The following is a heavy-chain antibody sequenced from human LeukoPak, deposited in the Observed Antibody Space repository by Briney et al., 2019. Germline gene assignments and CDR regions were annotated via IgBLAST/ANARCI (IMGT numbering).Heavy chain of an antibody. V-gene: IGHV5-51*01. D-gene: IGHD4-23*01. CDR2: IYPGDSDT. CDR1: GYSFTSHW. CDR3: ARGYGANAYYFDY. Sequence: GESLKISCKGSGYSFTSHWIGWVRQMPGKGLEWMGIIYPGDSDTRYSPSFQGQVTISADKSISTAYLQWSSLKASDTAMYYYARGYGANAYYFDYWGQGTLVIVSS. J-gene: IGHJ4*02.